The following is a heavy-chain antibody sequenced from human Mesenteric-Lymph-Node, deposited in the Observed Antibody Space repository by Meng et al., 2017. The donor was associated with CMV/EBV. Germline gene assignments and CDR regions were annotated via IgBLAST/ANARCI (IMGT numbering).Heavy chain of an antibody. CDR3: ARPFPSWQSPRLDPFGA. D-gene: IGHD6-19*01. CDR2: VHYTGST. V-gene: IGHV4-39*01. Sequence: RDAVHGPWTSWRTRPLTSPGPSASISSVDNGGWIRQPPGGGLEWIGSVHYTGSTYYSPSLKSRVTVSVDTSKNQFSLRLTSVTAADTAVYYCARPFPSWQSPRLDPFGAWGQGTLVTVSS. J-gene: IGHJ5*02. CDR1: SASISSVDN.